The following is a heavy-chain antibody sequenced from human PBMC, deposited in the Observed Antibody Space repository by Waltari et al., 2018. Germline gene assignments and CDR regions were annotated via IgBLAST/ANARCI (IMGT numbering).Heavy chain of an antibody. Sequence: QVQLVQSGAEVKKPGASVKVSCKASGYTFTSYDINWVRQATGQGLEWMGWMNPYSVNTGYAQKYQGRGTITRNTSISTAYMELSSLGSEDTAVYYCARGDIAARRVDYWGQGTLVTVSS. CDR3: ARGDIAARRVDY. V-gene: IGHV1-8*03. D-gene: IGHD6-6*01. CDR2: MNPYSVNT. J-gene: IGHJ4*02. CDR1: GYTFTSYD.